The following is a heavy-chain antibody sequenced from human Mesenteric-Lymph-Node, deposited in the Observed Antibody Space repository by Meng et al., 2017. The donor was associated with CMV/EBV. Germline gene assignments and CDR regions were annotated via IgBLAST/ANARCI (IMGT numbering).Heavy chain of an antibody. V-gene: IGHV3-23*03. CDR1: GFTFSDYG. CDR2: IYRGGSST. J-gene: IGHJ4*02. Sequence: GGSLRLSCAASGFTFSDYGLSWVRQAPGKGLDWVSVIYRGGSSTYYADSVKGRFTISRDNSENTLYLEMKSLRAEDTAVYYCVRDRYQDPTFDYWGQGTLVTVSS. CDR3: VRDRYQDPTFDY. D-gene: IGHD2-2*01.